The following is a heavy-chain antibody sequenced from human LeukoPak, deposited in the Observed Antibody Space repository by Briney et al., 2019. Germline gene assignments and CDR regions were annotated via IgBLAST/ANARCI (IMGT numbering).Heavy chain of an antibody. CDR2: ISESGGST. CDR3: AKIRGYTYGFGDY. J-gene: IGHJ4*02. V-gene: IGHV3-23*01. Sequence: PGGSLRLSCAASGFTFRSYAMSWVRQAPGKGLESVSDISESGGSTHYADSVKGRFTISRDNSKNTLYLQMNTLRAEDTAVYFCAKIRGYTYGFGDYWGQGILVTVSS. D-gene: IGHD5-18*01. CDR1: GFTFRSYA.